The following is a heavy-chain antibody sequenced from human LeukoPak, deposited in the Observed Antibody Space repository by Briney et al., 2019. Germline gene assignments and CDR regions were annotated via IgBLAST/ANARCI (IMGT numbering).Heavy chain of an antibody. J-gene: IGHJ5*02. CDR2: ISGSGGST. CDR1: GFTFRSHG. Sequence: GGSLRLSCVASGFTFRSHGMSWVRQAPGKGLEWVSAISGSGGSTYYADSVKGRFTISRDNSKNTLYLQMNSLRAEDTAVYYCAKDWAAAGTEWFDPWGQGTLVTVSS. D-gene: IGHD6-13*01. CDR3: AKDWAAAGTEWFDP. V-gene: IGHV3-23*01.